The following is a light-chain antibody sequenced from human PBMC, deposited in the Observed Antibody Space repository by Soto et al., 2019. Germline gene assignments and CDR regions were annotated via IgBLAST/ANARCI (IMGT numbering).Light chain of an antibody. CDR3: QQYDHPPYT. CDR1: QSVRSN. J-gene: IGKJ2*01. V-gene: IGKV3-15*01. CDR2: GAS. Sequence: EIVMTQSPGTLSVSPGESATLSCRASQSVRSNLAWYQQKPGQAPRLLIYGASTRATGIPARFSGSGSGTEFTLTISSLQSEDTATYYCQQYDHPPYTFGQGTKLEIK.